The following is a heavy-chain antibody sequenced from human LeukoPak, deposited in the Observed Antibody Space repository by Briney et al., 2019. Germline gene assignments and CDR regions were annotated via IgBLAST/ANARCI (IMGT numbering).Heavy chain of an antibody. Sequence: GASVKVSCKASGGTFSSYAISWVRQAPGQGLEWMGGIIPIFGTANYAQKFQGRVTITADESTSTAYMELSSLRSEDTAVYYCARETIFGVATYYFDYWGQGTLVTVSS. D-gene: IGHD3-3*01. CDR2: IIPIFGTA. CDR1: GGTFSSYA. CDR3: ARETIFGVATYYFDY. J-gene: IGHJ4*02. V-gene: IGHV1-69*01.